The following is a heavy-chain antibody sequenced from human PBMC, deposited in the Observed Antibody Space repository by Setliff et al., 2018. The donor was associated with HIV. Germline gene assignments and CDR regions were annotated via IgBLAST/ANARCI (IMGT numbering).Heavy chain of an antibody. Sequence: ETLSLTCGVSGYSLTSGYYWGWIRQPPGKGLEWIATIYQTGSIYYNPSLQNRVTLLLDMSKNQFSLKLSSATAADTAVYYCARQAWHSGRDGYFVDYWGQGMLVTVSS. V-gene: IGHV4-38-2*01. CDR3: ARQAWHSGRDGYFVDY. J-gene: IGHJ4*02. D-gene: IGHD3-22*01. CDR1: GYSLTSGYY. CDR2: IYQTGSI.